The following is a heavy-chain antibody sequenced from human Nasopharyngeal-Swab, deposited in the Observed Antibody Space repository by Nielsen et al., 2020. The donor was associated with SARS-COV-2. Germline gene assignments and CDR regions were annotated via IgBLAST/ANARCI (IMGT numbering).Heavy chain of an antibody. V-gene: IGHV3-33*08. Sequence: GESLKISCAASGFTLSSYGMHWVRQAPGKGLEWVAVIWYDGSNKYYADSVKGRFTISRDNSKNTLYLQMNSLRAEDTAVYYCANLIFGDAFDIWGQGTMVTVSS. CDR3: ANLIFGDAFDI. D-gene: IGHD3-3*01. CDR1: GFTLSSYG. CDR2: IWYDGSNK. J-gene: IGHJ3*02.